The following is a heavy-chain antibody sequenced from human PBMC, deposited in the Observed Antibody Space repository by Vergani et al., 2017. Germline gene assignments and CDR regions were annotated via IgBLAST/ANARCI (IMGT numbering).Heavy chain of an antibody. Sequence: EVQLVQSGAEVKKPGESLKISCKSSGYSFTSYWIGWVRQMPGKGLEWMGIIYPGDSDTSYSPSFQGQVTISADKSISTAYLQWSSLKASDTAMYYCARQGYSSSSSPGLLLYDYWGQGTLVTVSS. J-gene: IGHJ4*02. CDR1: GYSFTSYW. V-gene: IGHV5-51*01. D-gene: IGHD6-6*01. CDR2: IYPGDSDT. CDR3: ARQGYSSSSSPGLLLYDY.